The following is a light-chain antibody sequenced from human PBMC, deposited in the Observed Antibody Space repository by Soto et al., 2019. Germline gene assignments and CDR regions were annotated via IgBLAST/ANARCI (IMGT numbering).Light chain of an antibody. J-gene: IGKJ2*01. CDR2: GAS. V-gene: IGKV3-15*01. Sequence: EIVMTQSPATLSVSPGERATLSCGASQSVSSNLAWYQQKPGQAPRLLIYGASTRATGIPARFSGSGSGTEFTLTSNSLQSEDFAVYYCQQYNNWPYTFGQGTKLEIK. CDR3: QQYNNWPYT. CDR1: QSVSSN.